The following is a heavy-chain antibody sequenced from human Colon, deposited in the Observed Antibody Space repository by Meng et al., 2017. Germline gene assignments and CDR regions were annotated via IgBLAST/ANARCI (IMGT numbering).Heavy chain of an antibody. D-gene: IGHD2-15*01. CDR3: ARESADGGSFDL. CDR1: GYTLY. CDR2: INPRTGDT. V-gene: IGHV1-2*06. Sequence: QVQLVQSGAGGKKPGASVTVSCKASGYTLYIHWVRLRPGEGLEWMGRINPRTGDTKSAQSFQGRVTMTRDTSTTTFSMDLRSLTTDDSAIYFCARESADGGSFDLWGQGTLVTVSS. J-gene: IGHJ4*02.